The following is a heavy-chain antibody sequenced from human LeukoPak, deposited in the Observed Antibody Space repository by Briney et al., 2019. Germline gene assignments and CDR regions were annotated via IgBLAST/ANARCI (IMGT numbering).Heavy chain of an antibody. D-gene: IGHD2/OR15-2a*01. V-gene: IGHV4-59*01. J-gene: IGHJ5*02. CDR3: ARERGPNCNKDCLFDP. CDR2: TYYAGDT. CDR1: GASISSDY. Sequence: SETQSLTCTVSGASISSDYWAWIRQPPGKGLEWIGYTYYAGDTYYNPSLRSRVIISLDTSKNQFSLNLNAATAADTAVYYCARERGPNCNKDCLFDPWGQGTLVTVSS.